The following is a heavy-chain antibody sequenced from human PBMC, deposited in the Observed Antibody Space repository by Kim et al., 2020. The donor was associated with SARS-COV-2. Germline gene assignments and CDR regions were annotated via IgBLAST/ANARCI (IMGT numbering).Heavy chain of an antibody. Sequence: RGSPNSHPPLKSRVTISVDTSKTQLPLKLSSVTAADTAVYYCARSVTHDYWGQGTLVTVSS. J-gene: IGHJ4*02. D-gene: IGHD4-4*01. CDR3: ARSVTHDY. V-gene: IGHV4-59*01. CDR2: RGSP.